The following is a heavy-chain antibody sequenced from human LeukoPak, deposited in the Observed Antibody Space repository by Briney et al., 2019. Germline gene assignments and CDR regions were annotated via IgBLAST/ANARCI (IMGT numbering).Heavy chain of an antibody. D-gene: IGHD3-10*01. CDR3: ARRERITMVRGVIIRPNWFDP. CDR2: INHSGST. J-gene: IGHJ5*02. Sequence: KPSETLSLTCAVYGGSFSGYYWSWIRQPPGKGLEWIGEINHSGSTNYNPSLKSRVTISVDTSKNQFSLKLSSVTAADTAVYYCARRERITMVRGVIIRPNWFDPWGQGTLVTVSS. CDR1: GGSFSGYY. V-gene: IGHV4-34*01.